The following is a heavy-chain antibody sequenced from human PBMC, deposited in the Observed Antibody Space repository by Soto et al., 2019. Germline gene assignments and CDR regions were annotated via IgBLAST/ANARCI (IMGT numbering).Heavy chain of an antibody. D-gene: IGHD1-26*01. V-gene: IGHV3-48*02. CDR2: ISSSSSTI. J-gene: IGHJ5*02. CDR3: AREGGNLNWFDH. Sequence: EVQLVESGGGLVQPGGSLRLSCAASGFTFSSYSMNWVRQAPGKGLEWVSYISSSSSTIYYADSVKGRFTISRDNAKNSLYLKMNSLRDEDTAVYYCAREGGNLNWFDHWGNGTLVTVSS. CDR1: GFTFSSYS.